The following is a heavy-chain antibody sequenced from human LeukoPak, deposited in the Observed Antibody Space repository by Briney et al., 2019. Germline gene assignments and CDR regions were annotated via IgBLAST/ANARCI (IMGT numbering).Heavy chain of an antibody. Sequence: PGGSLRLSCAASGFSFSNYAMHWVRQATGKGLEWVSAIGTAGDTYYPGSVKGRFTISRENAKNSLYLQMNSLRAGDTAVYYCARGRLEGYFDLWGRGTLVTVSS. CDR1: GFSFSNYA. V-gene: IGHV3-13*01. J-gene: IGHJ2*01. CDR2: IGTAGDT. D-gene: IGHD1-1*01. CDR3: ARGRLEGYFDL.